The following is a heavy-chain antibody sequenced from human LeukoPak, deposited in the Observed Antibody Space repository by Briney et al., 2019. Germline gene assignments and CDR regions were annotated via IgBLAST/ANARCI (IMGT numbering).Heavy chain of an antibody. V-gene: IGHV1-18*01. CDR1: GYTFTSYG. D-gene: IGHD4-17*01. Sequence: GASVKVSCKASGYTFTSYGISWVRQAPGQGLEWMGWISAYNGNTNYAQKLQGRVTMTTDTSTSTAYMELRSLRSDDTAVYYCARAHMTTVTTWRYYFDYWGQGTLVTVSS. CDR3: ARAHMTTVTTWRYYFDY. CDR2: ISAYNGNT. J-gene: IGHJ4*02.